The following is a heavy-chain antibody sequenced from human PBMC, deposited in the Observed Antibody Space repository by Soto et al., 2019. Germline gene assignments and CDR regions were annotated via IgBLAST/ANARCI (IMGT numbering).Heavy chain of an antibody. D-gene: IGHD1-20*01. Sequence: SPTLSLTCTVSGGSISSYFWSWIRQPPGKGLEWIGYISYTGSTSYSPSLKSRVTISLDTSKTQFSLNLTSVTAADTAVYYCARAGHNYYYYYYMDVWGRGTTVTVSS. CDR1: GGSISSYF. CDR3: ARAGHNYYYYYYMDV. CDR2: ISYTGST. J-gene: IGHJ6*03. V-gene: IGHV4-59*01.